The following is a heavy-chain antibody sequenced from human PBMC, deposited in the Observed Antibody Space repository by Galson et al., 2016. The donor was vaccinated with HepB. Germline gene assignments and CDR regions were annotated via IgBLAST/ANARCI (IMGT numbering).Heavy chain of an antibody. CDR1: GFTFSDYG. CDR2: IAHDRGKT. D-gene: IGHD6-19*01. Sequence: SLRLSCAASGFTFSDYGMHWVRQAPGKGLEWVAVIAHDRGKTYYGTSVKGRFTISRDNTKDTLYLQLNNLTAEDTGVYYCASRIEGGGETWPVTDYWGQGTLVIVSS. V-gene: IGHV3-30*03. CDR3: ASRIEGGGETWPVTDY. J-gene: IGHJ4*02.